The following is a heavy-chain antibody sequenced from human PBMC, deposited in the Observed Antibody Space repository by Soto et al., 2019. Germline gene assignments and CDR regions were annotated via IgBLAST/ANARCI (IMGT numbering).Heavy chain of an antibody. CDR2: IWYDGSNI. D-gene: IGHD1-26*01. CDR3: ARELVGSGSYFFDY. V-gene: IGHV3-33*01. J-gene: IGHJ4*02. CDR1: GFTFSSYG. Sequence: QVQLVESGGGVVQPGRSLRLSCAASGFTFSSYGMHWVRQAPGKGLEWVAVIWYDGSNIYYADSVKGRFTISRDNSKNTLYLQMNSLRAEDTAVYYCARELVGSGSYFFDYWGQGTLVTVSS.